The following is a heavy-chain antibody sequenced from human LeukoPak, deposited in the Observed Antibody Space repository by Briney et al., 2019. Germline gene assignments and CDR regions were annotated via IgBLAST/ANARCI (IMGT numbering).Heavy chain of an antibody. D-gene: IGHD3-10*02. CDR3: ARYVSDYYYYYIDV. J-gene: IGHJ6*03. CDR2: VYYSGTT. CDR1: GGSISSSRYY. V-gene: IGHV4-39*02. Sequence: SETLSHTCTVSGGSISSSRYYWAWIRQPPGEGLEWIGSVYYSGTTYYNPSLESRVTMSEDTSRSRFSLTLSSLTAADTAVYYCARYVSDYYYYYIDVWGVGTTVIVSS.